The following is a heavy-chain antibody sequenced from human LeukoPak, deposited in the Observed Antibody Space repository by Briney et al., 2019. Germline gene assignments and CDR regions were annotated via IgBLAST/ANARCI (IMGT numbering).Heavy chain of an antibody. CDR2: IYNSGNT. D-gene: IGHD6-6*01. CDR1: GGSINSSSYY. CDR3: ARAYSSSSSLDY. Sequence: SETLSLTCTVSGGSINSSSYYWSWIRQPAGKGLEWIGRIYNSGNTNYSPSLKSRVTISVDTSKNQFSLKLSSVTAADTAVYYCARAYSSSSSLDYWGQGTLVTVSS. V-gene: IGHV4-61*02. J-gene: IGHJ4*02.